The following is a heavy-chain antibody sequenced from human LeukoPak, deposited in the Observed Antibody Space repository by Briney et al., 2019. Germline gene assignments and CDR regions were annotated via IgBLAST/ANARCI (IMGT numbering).Heavy chain of an antibody. J-gene: IGHJ4*02. Sequence: GESLQISCKGSGYSFSAYWIAWVRPMPGKGLEWMGIINPRDSDTRYSPSFLGQVTFSADKSINTAYLQWRSLKAPDTAMYYCAKISLAGDYFDYWGQGTLVIVSS. CDR3: AKISLAGDYFDY. D-gene: IGHD6-19*01. CDR1: GYSFSAYW. V-gene: IGHV5-51*01. CDR2: INPRDSDT.